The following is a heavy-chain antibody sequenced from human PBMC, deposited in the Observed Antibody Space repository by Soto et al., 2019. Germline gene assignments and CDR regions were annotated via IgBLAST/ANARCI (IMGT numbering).Heavy chain of an antibody. CDR1: GFTFSNYY. V-gene: IGHV3-11*01. J-gene: IGHJ4*02. D-gene: IGHD6-19*01. CDR2: ISSTGRTI. Sequence: GGSLRLSCGASGFTFSNYYMSWIRQAPGKGLEWVSYISSTGRTIYYADSVKGRFTVSRDNAQYSLTLKLNSLRVEDTDVYYCARSYSSGWEFDYWGQGTQVTVSS. CDR3: ARSYSSGWEFDY.